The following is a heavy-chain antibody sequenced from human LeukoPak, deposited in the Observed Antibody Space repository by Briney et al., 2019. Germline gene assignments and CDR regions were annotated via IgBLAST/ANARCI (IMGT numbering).Heavy chain of an antibody. Sequence: GALRLSCAASGFTFSSYAMSWVRQAPGKGLEWVSYITSSSSTIYYADSVKGRFTISRDNAKNSLYLQMNSLRAEDTAVYYCARDQYTALDYWGQGTLVTVSS. V-gene: IGHV3-48*01. CDR3: ARDQYTALDY. CDR1: GFTFSSYA. J-gene: IGHJ4*02. CDR2: ITSSSSTI. D-gene: IGHD5-18*01.